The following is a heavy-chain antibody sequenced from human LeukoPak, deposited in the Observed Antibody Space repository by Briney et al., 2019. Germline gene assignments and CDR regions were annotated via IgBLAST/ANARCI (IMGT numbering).Heavy chain of an antibody. CDR3: ARDLGYDSSGYPGGYFDY. D-gene: IGHD3-22*01. CDR1: GFTLSSYS. V-gene: IGHV3-21*01. CDR2: ISSSSSYI. Sequence: GGSLRLSCAASGFTLSSYSMNWVRQAPGKGLEWVSSISSSSSYIYYADSVKGRFTISRDNAKNSLYLQMNSLRAEDTAVYYCARDLGYDSSGYPGGYFDYWGQGTLVTVSS. J-gene: IGHJ4*02.